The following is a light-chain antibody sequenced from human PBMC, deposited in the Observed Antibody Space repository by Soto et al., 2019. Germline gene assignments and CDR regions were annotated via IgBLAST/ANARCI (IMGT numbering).Light chain of an antibody. CDR1: ASNIGSKS. J-gene: IGLJ1*01. Sequence: QSVLTQPPSASGTPGQRVTISCSGSASNIGSKSVNWYQQFPGTAPTLLIYSSIYRPSGVPARMSASKSGTSASLAISGLQSEDEADYYCAAWDDSLDEYVFGTGTKVTVL. V-gene: IGLV1-44*01. CDR2: SSI. CDR3: AAWDDSLDEYV.